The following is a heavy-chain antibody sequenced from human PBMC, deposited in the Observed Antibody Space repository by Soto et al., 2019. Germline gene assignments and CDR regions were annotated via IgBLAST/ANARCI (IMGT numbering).Heavy chain of an antibody. CDR2: ISSSSSYI. V-gene: IGHV3-21*01. J-gene: IGHJ4*02. Sequence: PGGSLRLSCAASGFTFSSYSMNWVRQAPGKGLEWVSSISSSSSYIYYADSVKGRFTISRDNAKNSLYLQMNSLRDEDTAVYYCARGLYYYDSRGYWGYWGQGTLVTVSS. D-gene: IGHD3-22*01. CDR1: GFTFSSYS. CDR3: ARGLYYYDSRGYWGY.